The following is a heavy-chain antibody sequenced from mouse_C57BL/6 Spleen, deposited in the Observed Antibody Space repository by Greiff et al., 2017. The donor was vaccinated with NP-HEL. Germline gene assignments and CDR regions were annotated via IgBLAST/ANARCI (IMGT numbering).Heavy chain of an antibody. CDR1: GFTFSDYY. CDR3: AREGLNDMDY. CDR2: ISNGGGST. Sequence: EVKVVESGGGLVQPGGSLKLSCAASGFTFSDYYMYWVRQTPEKRLEWVAYISNGGGSTYYPDTVKGRFTISRDNAKNTLYLQMSRLKSEDTAMYYCAREGLNDMDYWGQGTSVTVSS. D-gene: IGHD3-3*01. V-gene: IGHV5-12*01. J-gene: IGHJ4*01.